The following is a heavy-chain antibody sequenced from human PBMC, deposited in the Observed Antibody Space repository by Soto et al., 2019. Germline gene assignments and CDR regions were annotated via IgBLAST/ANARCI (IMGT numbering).Heavy chain of an antibody. J-gene: IGHJ4*02. CDR3: EWRWAGTFDY. V-gene: IGHV4-59*08. Sequence: QVQLQESGPGLVKPSETLSLTCTVSGGSISSYYWSWIRQPPGKGLEWIGYIYYSGSTNYNPSLKSRVTIVVDTSTNQFSLKVSSVTAADTAVYYCEWRWAGTFDYWGQGTLVTVSS. D-gene: IGHD1-1*01. CDR1: GGSISSYY. CDR2: IYYSGST.